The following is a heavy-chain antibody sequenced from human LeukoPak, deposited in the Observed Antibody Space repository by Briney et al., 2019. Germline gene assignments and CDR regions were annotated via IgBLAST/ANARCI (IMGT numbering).Heavy chain of an antibody. CDR2: VSGSGGST. CDR3: AKGHVPTYYDFWSGYYIDY. D-gene: IGHD3-3*01. CDR1: GFTFSSYA. J-gene: IGHJ4*02. V-gene: IGHV3-23*01. Sequence: PGGSLRLSCAASGFTFSSYAMSWVRQAPGKGLEWVSAVSGSGGSTYYADSVKGRFTISRDNSKNTLYLQMNSLRAEDTAVYYCAKGHVPTYYDFWSGYYIDYRGQGTLVTVSS.